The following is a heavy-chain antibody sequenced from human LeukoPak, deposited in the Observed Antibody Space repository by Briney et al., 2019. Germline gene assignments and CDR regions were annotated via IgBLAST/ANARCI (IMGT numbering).Heavy chain of an antibody. Sequence: SETLSLTCTVSGGSISSYYWSWIRQPPGEGLEWIGYIYYSGSTNYNPSLKSRVTISVDTSKNQFSLKLSSVTAADTAVYYCASHYDILTGYHSWGQGTLVTVSS. D-gene: IGHD3-9*01. CDR1: GGSISSYY. J-gene: IGHJ5*02. CDR3: ASHYDILTGYHS. V-gene: IGHV4-59*01. CDR2: IYYSGST.